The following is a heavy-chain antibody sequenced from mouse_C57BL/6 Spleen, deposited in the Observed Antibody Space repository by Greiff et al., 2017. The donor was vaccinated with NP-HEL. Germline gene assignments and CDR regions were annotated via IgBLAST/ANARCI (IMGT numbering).Heavy chain of an antibody. V-gene: IGHV1-54*01. CDR3: ARGRLNYYGSDV. Sequence: QVQLQQSGPELVKPGASVKISCKASGYSFTGYFMNWVKQSHGQGLEWIGVINPGSGGTNYNEKFKGKATLTADKSSSTAYMQLSSLTSEDSAVYFCARGRLNYYGSDVWGTGTTVTVSS. D-gene: IGHD1-1*01. CDR1: GYSFTGYF. CDR2: INPGSGGT. J-gene: IGHJ1*03.